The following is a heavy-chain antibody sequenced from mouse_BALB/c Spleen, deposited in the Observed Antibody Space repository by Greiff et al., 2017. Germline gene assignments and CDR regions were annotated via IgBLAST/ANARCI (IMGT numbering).Heavy chain of an antibody. J-gene: IGHJ2*01. CDR2: INSNGGST. CDR3: ARGGTTVVPDY. D-gene: IGHD1-1*01. CDR1: GFTFSSYG. Sequence: EVQGVESGGGLVQPGGSLKLSCAASGFTFSSYGMSWVRQTPDKRLELVATINSNGGSTYYPDSVKGRFTISRDNAKNTLYLQMSSLKSEDTAMYYCARGGTTVVPDYWGQGTTLTVSS. V-gene: IGHV5-6-3*01.